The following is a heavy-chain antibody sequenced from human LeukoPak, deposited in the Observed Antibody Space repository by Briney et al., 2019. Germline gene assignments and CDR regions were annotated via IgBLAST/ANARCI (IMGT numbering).Heavy chain of an antibody. CDR3: ARDRLECSSTSCSRFFDY. D-gene: IGHD2-2*01. Sequence: GGSLRLSCAASGFTVSSNDMSWVRQAPGRGLDWVSLIYSSGSAYYADSVKGRFTISRDNSKNTLYLQMNSLRAEDTAVYYCARDRLECSSTSCSRFFDYWGQGALVTVSS. CDR1: GFTVSSND. V-gene: IGHV3-66*03. J-gene: IGHJ4*02. CDR2: IYSSGSA.